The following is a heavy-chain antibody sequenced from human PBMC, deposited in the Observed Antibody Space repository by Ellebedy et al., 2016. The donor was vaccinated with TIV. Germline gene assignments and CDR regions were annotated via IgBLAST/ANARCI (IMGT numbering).Heavy chain of an antibody. CDR3: AKGRGGGSDSSAPRYYFDS. CDR1: GFTFSSYA. J-gene: IGHJ4*02. V-gene: IGHV3-23*01. Sequence: PGGSLRLSCAASGFTFSSYAMSWVRQAPGKGLEWVSGIGGSDGGTFYADFVKGRFTISRDNSKNTLYLQMNNLRAEDTAVYYCAKGRGGGSDSSAPRYYFDSWGLGTLVTVSS. D-gene: IGHD6-19*01. CDR2: IGGSDGGT.